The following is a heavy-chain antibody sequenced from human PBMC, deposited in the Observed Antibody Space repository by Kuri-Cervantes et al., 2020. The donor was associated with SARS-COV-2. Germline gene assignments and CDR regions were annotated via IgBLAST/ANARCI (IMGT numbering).Heavy chain of an antibody. Sequence: GGSLRLSCAASGFTFSSYSMNWVRQAPGKGLEWVSSISSSSSYIYYADSAKGRFTISRDNAKNSLYLQMNSLRAEDTAVYYCARAHYGDYVAYIYWGQGTLVTVSS. CDR1: GFTFSSYS. CDR3: ARAHYGDYVAYIY. D-gene: IGHD4-17*01. V-gene: IGHV3-21*01. CDR2: ISSSSSYI. J-gene: IGHJ4*02.